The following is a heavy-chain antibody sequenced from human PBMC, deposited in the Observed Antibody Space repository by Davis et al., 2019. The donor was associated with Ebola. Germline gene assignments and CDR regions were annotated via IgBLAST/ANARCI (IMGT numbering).Heavy chain of an antibody. CDR2: ISGSGGST. J-gene: IGHJ6*04. CDR1: GFVFSSYV. V-gene: IGHV3-23*01. D-gene: IGHD2-21*02. CDR3: ARGTVVVTELLYYYGMDV. Sequence: GESLKISCAASGFVFSSYVMSWVRRAPGKGLEWVSAISGSGGSTYYADSAKGRFTLSRDNAKNSLFLQMNSLRAEDTAVYYFARGTVVVTELLYYYGMDVWGKGTTVTVSS.